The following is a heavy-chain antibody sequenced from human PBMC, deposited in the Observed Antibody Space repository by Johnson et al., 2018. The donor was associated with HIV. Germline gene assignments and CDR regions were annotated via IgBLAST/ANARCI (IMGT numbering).Heavy chain of an antibody. CDR3: VRGGSDAFDI. Sequence: VQLVESGGGVVQPGRSLRLSCAASGFTFSSYDMHWVRQATGKGLEWVSAIGTAGDTYYPGSVKGRFTISREDAKNSLYLQMNSLRPGDTAVYYCVRGGSDAFDIWGQGTMVTVSS. V-gene: IGHV3-13*01. J-gene: IGHJ3*02. CDR1: GFTFSSYD. CDR2: IGTAGDT. D-gene: IGHD3-10*01.